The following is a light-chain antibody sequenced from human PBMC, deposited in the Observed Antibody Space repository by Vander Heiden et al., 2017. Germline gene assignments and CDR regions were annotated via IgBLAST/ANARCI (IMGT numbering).Light chain of an antibody. CDR3: SSYTSSSTRV. Sequence: QSALTQPASVSGSPGQSITISCTGTSSDVVAYNYVSWYQHHPGKAPKRMIYDVSNRPSGIANRFCGSKSSNTASLTICGLEAEDEADYYCSSYTSSSTRVFGGGTKLTVL. CDR2: DVS. V-gene: IGLV2-14*03. CDR1: SSDVVAYNY. J-gene: IGLJ2*01.